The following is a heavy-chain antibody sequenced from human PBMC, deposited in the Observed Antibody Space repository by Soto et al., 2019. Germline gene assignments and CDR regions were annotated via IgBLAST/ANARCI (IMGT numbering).Heavy chain of an antibody. V-gene: IGHV4-30-2*01. CDR1: GGSISSGGYS. J-gene: IGHJ6*02. D-gene: IGHD6-13*01. CDR2: IYHSGST. Sequence: SETLSLTCAVSGGSISSGGYSWSWIRQPPGKGLEWIGYIYHSGSTYYNPSLKSRVTISVDRSKNQFSLKLSSVTAADTAVYYCARVAGYSRSWGYGMAVWGQGTTVTVSS. CDR3: ARVAGYSRSWGYGMAV.